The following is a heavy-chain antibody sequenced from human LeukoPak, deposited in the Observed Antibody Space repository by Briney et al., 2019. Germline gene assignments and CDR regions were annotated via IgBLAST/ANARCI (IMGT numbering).Heavy chain of an antibody. CDR1: GDSISNYY. CDR2: IYYSGST. D-gene: IGHD4-23*01. Sequence: LETLSLTWTVSGDSISNYYWSWIRQPPGKGLEWIGYIYYSGSTNYNPSLMSRVTISVDTSKNQFSLKLRSVTAADTAVYYCAREIGTEVVWGQGTTVTVSS. V-gene: IGHV4-59*01. J-gene: IGHJ6*02. CDR3: AREIGTEVV.